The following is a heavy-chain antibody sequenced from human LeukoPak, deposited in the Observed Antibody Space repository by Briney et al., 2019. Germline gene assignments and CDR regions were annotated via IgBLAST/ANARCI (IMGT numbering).Heavy chain of an antibody. D-gene: IGHD2-21*02. Sequence: ASVKVSCKASGGTFGTSTISWVRQAPGQGLEWMGGITPLVNTPSYAQKFQGRVTTSADESTSTAYMELNSLTSDDTAIYYCARITYCGSDCGIWGQGTVVTVSS. J-gene: IGHJ4*02. V-gene: IGHV1-69*13. CDR1: GGTFGTST. CDR2: ITPLVNTP. CDR3: ARITYCGSDCGI.